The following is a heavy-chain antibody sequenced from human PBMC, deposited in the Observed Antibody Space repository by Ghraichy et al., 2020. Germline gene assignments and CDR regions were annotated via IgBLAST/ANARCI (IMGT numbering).Heavy chain of an antibody. V-gene: IGHV4-31*03. CDR1: GGSISSGGYY. CDR3: ARDESLYSSGWYSGSTAYYYGMDV. CDR2: IYYSGSI. J-gene: IGHJ6*02. D-gene: IGHD6-19*01. Sequence: SETLSLTCTVSGGSISSGGYYWSWIRQHPGKGLEWIGYIYYSGSIYYNPSLKSRVTISVDTSKNQFSLKLSSVTAADTAVYYCARDESLYSSGWYSGSTAYYYGMDVWGQGTTVTVSS.